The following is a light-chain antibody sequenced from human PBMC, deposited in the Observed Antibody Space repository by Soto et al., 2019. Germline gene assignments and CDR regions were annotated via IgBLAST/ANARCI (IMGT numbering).Light chain of an antibody. J-gene: IGKJ5*01. CDR1: HHSISNY. CDR2: GAS. Sequence: EIVLAQCHSPMTQSPGERATFSCRATHHSISNYLAWYQQKRGKAPRLLIWGASSRATDLPARFSGSGSGTDFTLTISRLQAEDFAVYYCQQYDSSPGTFGQGTLL. V-gene: IGKV3-20*01. CDR3: QQYDSSPGT.